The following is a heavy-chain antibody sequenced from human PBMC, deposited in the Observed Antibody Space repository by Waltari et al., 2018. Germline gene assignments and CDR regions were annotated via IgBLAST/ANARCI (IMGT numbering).Heavy chain of an antibody. J-gene: IGHJ4*02. D-gene: IGHD3-10*01. V-gene: IGHV3-23*01. CDR1: GFTLTNYA. Sequence: EVQLLDSGGGLVQHGESLRLSCVASGFTLTNYAMSWFRQAPGRGLWWVSAIGDSGEGGDKTYYSESVKGRFSISRDNSKDTLYLHMRSLRAEDTAIYYCAKDGWGRYFGSGGSFDYWGQGTLVTVSS. CDR2: IGDSGEGGDKT. CDR3: AKDGWGRYFGSGGSFDY.